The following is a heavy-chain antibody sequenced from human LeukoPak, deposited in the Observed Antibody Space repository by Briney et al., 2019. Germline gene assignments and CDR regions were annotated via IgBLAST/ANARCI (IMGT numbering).Heavy chain of an antibody. D-gene: IGHD5-18*01. CDR3: AGSYVGYSYGQGYFDY. J-gene: IGHJ4*02. CDR1: GFTFSDYY. Sequence: GGSLRPSCAASGFTFSDYYMSWIRQAPGKGLEWVSYTSSSSSYTNYADSVKGRFTISRDNAKNSLYLQMNRLRAEDTAVYYCAGSYVGYSYGQGYFDYWGQGTLVTVSS. V-gene: IGHV3-11*03. CDR2: TSSSSSYT.